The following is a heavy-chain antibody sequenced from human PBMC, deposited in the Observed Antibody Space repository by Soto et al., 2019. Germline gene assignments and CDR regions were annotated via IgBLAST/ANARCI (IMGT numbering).Heavy chain of an antibody. D-gene: IGHD3-10*01. V-gene: IGHV1-69*06. CDR2: IIPIFGTA. CDR1: GGTFSSYA. CDR3: ARDSSWGSGSYYPAYFDY. J-gene: IGHJ4*02. Sequence: VQLVQSGAEVKKPGSSVKVSCKASGGTFSSYAISWVRQAPGQGLEWMGGIIPIFGTANYAQKFQGRVTITADKSTSTAYMELSSLRSEDTAVYYCARDSSWGSGSYYPAYFDYWGQGTLVTVSS.